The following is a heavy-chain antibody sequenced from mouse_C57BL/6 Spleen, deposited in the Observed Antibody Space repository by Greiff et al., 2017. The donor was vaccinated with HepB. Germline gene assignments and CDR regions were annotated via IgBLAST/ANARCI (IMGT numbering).Heavy chain of an antibody. CDR3: AREEAQATGAMDY. D-gene: IGHD3-2*02. CDR1: GYAFSSYW. CDR2: IYPGDGDT. Sequence: VQLQQSGAELVKPGASVKISCKASGYAFSSYWMNWVKQRPGKGLEWIGQIYPGDGDTNYNGKFKGKATLTADKSSSTADMQLSSLTSEDSAVYFCAREEAQATGAMDYWGQGTSVTVSS. V-gene: IGHV1-80*01. J-gene: IGHJ4*01.